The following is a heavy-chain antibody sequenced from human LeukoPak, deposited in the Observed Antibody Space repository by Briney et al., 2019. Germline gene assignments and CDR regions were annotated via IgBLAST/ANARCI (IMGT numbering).Heavy chain of an antibody. J-gene: IGHJ4*02. Sequence: PGGSLRLSCAASRFTFSSDWMHWVRQAPGKGLVWVSRISTDGSSTYSADSVKGRFTISRDNTKNTLYLQMNSLRAEDTAVYYCARGRAPSYGYFDYWGQGTLVTVSS. CDR2: ISTDGSST. V-gene: IGHV3-74*01. D-gene: IGHD3-16*01. CDR1: RFTFSSDW. CDR3: ARGRAPSYGYFDY.